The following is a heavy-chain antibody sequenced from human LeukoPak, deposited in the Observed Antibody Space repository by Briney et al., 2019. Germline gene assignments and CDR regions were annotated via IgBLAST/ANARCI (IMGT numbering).Heavy chain of an antibody. CDR2: MSYDGSNK. D-gene: IGHD2-21*02. CDR1: GFTFSNYA. J-gene: IGHJ4*02. CDR3: ARGIGVTGLTAAY. V-gene: IGHV3-30*07. Sequence: GGSLRLSCAASGFTFSNYAMHWVRQAPGKGLEWVAVMSYDGSNKYYADSVKGRFTISRDNAKNSLYLQMNSLRAEDTAVYYCARGIGVTGLTAAYWGQGTLVTVSS.